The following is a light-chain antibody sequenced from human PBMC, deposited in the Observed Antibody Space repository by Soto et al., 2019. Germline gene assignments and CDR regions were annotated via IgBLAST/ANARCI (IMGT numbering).Light chain of an antibody. J-gene: IGLJ1*01. Sequence: QSALTQPASVSGSPGQSIAISCTGTSNDVGGYNYVSWYQQHPVKAPQLIIYDVTNRPSGVSDRFSGSKSGNTASLTISGLQAEDEADYYCSSYTSSSTPDVFGTGTKLTVL. CDR3: SSYTSSSTPDV. CDR1: SNDVGGYNY. CDR2: DVT. V-gene: IGLV2-14*01.